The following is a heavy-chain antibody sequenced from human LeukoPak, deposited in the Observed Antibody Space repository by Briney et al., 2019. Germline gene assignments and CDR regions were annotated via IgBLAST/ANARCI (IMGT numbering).Heavy chain of an antibody. Sequence: PGRSLRLSCAASGFTFSSYGMFWVRQAPGKGLEGVALISYDGDTEYYADSVKGRFTISRDNAKNSLYLQMNSLRAEDTAFYYCVRSTGTYYYDDSGHWWFDPWGQGTLVTVSS. D-gene: IGHD3-22*01. CDR3: VRSTGTYYYDDSGHWWFDP. V-gene: IGHV3-30*03. CDR1: GFTFSSYG. CDR2: ISYDGDTE. J-gene: IGHJ5*02.